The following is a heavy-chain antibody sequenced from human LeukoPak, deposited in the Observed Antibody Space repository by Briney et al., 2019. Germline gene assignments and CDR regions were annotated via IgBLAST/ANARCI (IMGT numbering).Heavy chain of an antibody. D-gene: IGHD3-10*01. Sequence: SSETLSLTCTVSGASISSYYWSWIRQPPGKGLEYIGYIHYSGITNYNPSLKSRVTISVDTSKNQFSLKLSSVTAADTAVYYCARLRYYYGSGSYTNWFDPWGQGTLVTVSS. CDR3: ARLRYYYGSGSYTNWFDP. J-gene: IGHJ5*02. CDR2: IHYSGIT. CDR1: GASISSYY. V-gene: IGHV4-59*12.